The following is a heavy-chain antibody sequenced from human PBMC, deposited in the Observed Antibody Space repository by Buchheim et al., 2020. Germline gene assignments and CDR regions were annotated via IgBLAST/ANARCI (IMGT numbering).Heavy chain of an antibody. V-gene: IGHV1-2*02. CDR1: GYIFTGYY. Sequence: QVQLVQSGAEVKKPGASVKVSCKASGYIFTGYYIHWVRQAPGQGFEWKGRINPKNGDTIYAQKFQGRVSMTRDTSINTAYMELRGLRSDDTAVYFCASPDIYYYDSSGRYTGDFWGQGAL. CDR2: INPKNGDT. J-gene: IGHJ4*02. CDR3: ASPDIYYYDSSGRYTGDF. D-gene: IGHD3-22*01.